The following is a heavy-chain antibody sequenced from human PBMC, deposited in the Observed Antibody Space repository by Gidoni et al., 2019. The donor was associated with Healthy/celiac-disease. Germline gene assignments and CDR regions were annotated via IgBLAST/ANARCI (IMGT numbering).Heavy chain of an antibody. CDR3: AKVRSSS. V-gene: IGHV3-30*18. D-gene: IGHD6-13*01. CDR2: ISYDGSNK. Sequence: QVQLVESGGGVVQPARSLRLYCAAAGFTFSSYGMHWVRQAPGKGLEWVAVISYDGSNKYYADSVKGRFTISRDNSKNTLYLQMNSLRAEDTAVYYCAKVRSSSWGQGTLVTVSS. CDR1: GFTFSSYG. J-gene: IGHJ4*02.